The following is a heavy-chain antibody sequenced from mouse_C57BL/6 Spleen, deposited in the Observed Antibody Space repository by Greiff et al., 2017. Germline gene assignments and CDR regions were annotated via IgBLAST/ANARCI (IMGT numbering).Heavy chain of an antibody. J-gene: IGHJ4*01. V-gene: IGHV10-1*01. D-gene: IGHD1-1*01. CDR1: GFSFNTYA. CDR3: GRHPYYYGSSLPYAMDY. CDR2: IRSKSNNYAT. Sequence: EVQVVESGGGLVQPKGSLKLSCAASGFSFNTYAMNWVRQAPGKGLEWVARIRSKSNNYATYYADSVKDRFTISRDDSESMLYLQMNNLKTEDTAMYDCGRHPYYYGSSLPYAMDYWGQGTSVTVSS.